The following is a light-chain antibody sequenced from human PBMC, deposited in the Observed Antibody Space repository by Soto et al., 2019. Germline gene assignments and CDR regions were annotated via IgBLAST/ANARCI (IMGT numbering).Light chain of an antibody. J-gene: IGKJ1*01. CDR3: QQYNTYPPT. CDR1: EGINSF. CDR2: DAS. Sequence: AIRMTQSPSSFSASTGDRVTITCRTSEGINSFLAWYQQKPGKAPTLRMYDASTLQSGVPSRFRGSGSGTDFTLTINCLQSEDFATYYCQQYNTYPPTFGQGTKVEIK. V-gene: IGKV1-8*01.